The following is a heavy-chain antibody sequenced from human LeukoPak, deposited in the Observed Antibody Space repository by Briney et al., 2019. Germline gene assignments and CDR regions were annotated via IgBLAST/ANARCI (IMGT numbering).Heavy chain of an antibody. CDR3: ASHRYYDILTGYYKGPNQFDY. Sequence: GGSLRLSCAASGFTFSSYEMNWVRQAPGKGLEWVSYISCSGSTIYYADSVKGRFTISGDNAKNSLYLQMNSLRAEDTAVYYCASHRYYDILTGYYKGPNQFDYWGQGTLVTVSS. J-gene: IGHJ4*02. D-gene: IGHD3-9*01. CDR1: GFTFSSYE. V-gene: IGHV3-48*03. CDR2: ISCSGSTI.